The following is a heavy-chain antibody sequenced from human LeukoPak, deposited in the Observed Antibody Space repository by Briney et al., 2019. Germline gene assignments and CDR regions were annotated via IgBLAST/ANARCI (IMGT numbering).Heavy chain of an antibody. CDR2: IYSGGST. V-gene: IGHV3-53*01. J-gene: IGHJ4*02. CDR3: ASAFDY. Sequence: GGSLRLSCAASGFTFRDYYMSWIRQAPGKGLEWVSVIYSGGSTYYADSVKGRFTISRDNSKNTLYLRMNSLRAEDTAVYYCASAFDYWGQGTLVTVSS. CDR1: GFTFRDYY.